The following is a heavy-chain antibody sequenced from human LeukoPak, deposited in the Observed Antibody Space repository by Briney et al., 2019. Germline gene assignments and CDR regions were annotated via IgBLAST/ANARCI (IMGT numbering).Heavy chain of an antibody. V-gene: IGHV3-30*18. Sequence: PGGSLRLSCATSGFTFSNYGMHWVRQAPGKGLEWVAVVSYEGKSQYYADSVRGRFTIPRDNSKNTLYLQMNSLRGEDAAVYYCAKEGTAQISTWYDYWGQGTLVTVSS. CDR1: GFTFSNYG. D-gene: IGHD6-13*01. J-gene: IGHJ4*02. CDR2: VSYEGKSQ. CDR3: AKEGTAQISTWYDY.